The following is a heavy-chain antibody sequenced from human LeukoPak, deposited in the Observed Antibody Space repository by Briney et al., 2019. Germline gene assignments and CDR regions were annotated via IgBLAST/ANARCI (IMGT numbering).Heavy chain of an antibody. CDR1: GCTFTNHW. J-gene: IGHJ3*02. CDR3: AKLTGATWGRTDSGAFDI. V-gene: IGHV3-74*01. Sequence: GGSLRLSCAVSGCTFTNHWRHWVRQVPGEGLLWVSRISNDGRSTNYADSVKGRFTISRDNAKNTLHLQMNSLRAEDTAMYYCAKLTGATWGRTDSGAFDIWGQGTMATVSS. CDR2: ISNDGRST. D-gene: IGHD7-27*01.